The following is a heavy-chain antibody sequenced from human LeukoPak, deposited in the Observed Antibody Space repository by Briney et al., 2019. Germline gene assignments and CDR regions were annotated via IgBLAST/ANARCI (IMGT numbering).Heavy chain of an antibody. CDR3: ARTRGGSSSGNNWFDP. V-gene: IGHV3-11*01. J-gene: IGHJ5*02. CDR1: GFTFSDYY. CDR2: ISSSVSTI. D-gene: IGHD6-6*01. Sequence: GGSLRLSCAASGFTFSDYYMSWIRQAPGKGLEWVSYISSSVSTIYYPDSVKGRYTISRDNAKNSLYLQMNSLRAEDTAVYYCARTRGGSSSGNNWFDPWGQGTLVTVSS.